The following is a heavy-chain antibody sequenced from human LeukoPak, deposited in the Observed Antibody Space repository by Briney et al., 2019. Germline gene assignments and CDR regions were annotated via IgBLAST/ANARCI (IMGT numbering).Heavy chain of an antibody. J-gene: IGHJ4*02. CDR3: AGLILGYCSSTSCYTGDY. D-gene: IGHD2-2*02. CDR2: IYYSGST. V-gene: IGHV4-39*01. CDR1: GGSISSSSYY. Sequence: SETLSLTCTVSGGSISSSSYYWGWIRQPPGKGLEWIGSIYYSGSTYYNPSLKSRVTISVDTSKNQFSLKLSSVTAADMAVYYCAGLILGYCSSTSCYTGDYWGQGTLVTVSS.